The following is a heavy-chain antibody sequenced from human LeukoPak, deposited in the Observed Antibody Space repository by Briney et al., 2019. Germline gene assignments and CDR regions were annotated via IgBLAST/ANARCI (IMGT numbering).Heavy chain of an antibody. J-gene: IGHJ4*02. CDR3: AXXXXXSXSYXIRLFDY. Sequence: GGSLRLSCAASGFTFSSYGMHWVRQAPGKGLEWVAFIRYDGSNEFYADSVKGRFTISRDNSKNTLYLQMNSLRAEDTAVYYXAXXXXXSXSYXIRLFDYWGQGTLVTVSS. CDR2: IRYDGSNE. V-gene: IGHV3-30*02. D-gene: IGHD3-10*01. CDR1: GFTFSSYG.